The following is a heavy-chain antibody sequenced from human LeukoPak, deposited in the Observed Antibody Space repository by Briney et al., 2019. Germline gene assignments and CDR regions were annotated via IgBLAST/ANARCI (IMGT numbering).Heavy chain of an antibody. D-gene: IGHD3-10*01. CDR2: INNDGSST. V-gene: IGHV3-74*01. J-gene: IGHJ4*02. CDR1: GFTFSSYW. CDR3: GRGYYYGSGSPIDY. Sequence: GGSLRLSCAASGFTFSSYWTHWVRQAPGKGLVWVSRINNDGSSTRYADSVKGRFTISRDNAKNTLYLQMNTLRAEDTAVYYCGRGYYYGSGSPIDYWGQGTLVTVSS.